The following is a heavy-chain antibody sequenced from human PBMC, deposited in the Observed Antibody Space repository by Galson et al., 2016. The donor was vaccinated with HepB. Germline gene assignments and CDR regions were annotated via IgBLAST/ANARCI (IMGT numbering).Heavy chain of an antibody. CDR3: ARVLFGSGSYWCLDV. CDR1: GFPFSRYE. V-gene: IGHV3-48*03. J-gene: IGHJ6*02. D-gene: IGHD3-10*01. Sequence: SLRISCAASGFPFSRYEMNWVRQAPGKGLEWVSYISSSGTTIYYADSVKGRFTISRDNAKNSLYLQMNSLRDEDTAVYFCARVLFGSGSYWCLDVWGQGTTVTVSS. CDR2: ISSSGTTI.